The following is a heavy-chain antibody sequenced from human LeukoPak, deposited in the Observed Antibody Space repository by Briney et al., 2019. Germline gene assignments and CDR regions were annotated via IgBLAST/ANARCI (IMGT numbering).Heavy chain of an antibody. Sequence: GGSLRLSCAASGFAFNNYGMHWVRQAPGKGLEWVAVISHDGSNKYYADSVKGRFTISRDNSKNTLYLQMNSLRVEDTAVYYCASAWHLGIVVVMLDSWGQGTLVTVSS. CDR3: ASAWHLGIVVVMLDS. D-gene: IGHD3-22*01. CDR2: ISHDGSNK. V-gene: IGHV3-30*03. CDR1: GFAFNNYG. J-gene: IGHJ4*02.